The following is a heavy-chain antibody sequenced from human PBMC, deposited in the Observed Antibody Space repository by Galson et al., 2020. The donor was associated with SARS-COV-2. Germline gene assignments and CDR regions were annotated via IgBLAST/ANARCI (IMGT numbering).Heavy chain of an antibody. CDR3: ARDKDASFGHRHRGYYYYYGMDV. CDR1: GGSISSGGYY. J-gene: IGHJ6*02. V-gene: IGHV4-31*03. D-gene: IGHD3-10*01. CDR2: IYYSGST. Sequence: SQTLSLTCTVSGGSISSGGYYWSWIRQHPGKGLEWIGYIYYSGSTYYNPSLKSRVTISVDTSKNQFSLKLSSVTAADTAVYYCARDKDASFGHRHRGYYYYYGMDVWGQGTTVTVS.